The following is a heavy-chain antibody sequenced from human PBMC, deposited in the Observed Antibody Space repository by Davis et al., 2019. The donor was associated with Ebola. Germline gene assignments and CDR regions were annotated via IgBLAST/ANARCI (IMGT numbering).Heavy chain of an antibody. CDR3: AKDSLRYFDWLLSPDY. D-gene: IGHD3-9*01. J-gene: IGHJ4*02. V-gene: IGHV4-59*01. CDR2: IYYSGTT. Sequence: SETLSLTCAVSGGSISGDHWSWIRQPPGKGLEWIGYIYYSGTTNYKPSLRSRVTISVDTSKNHFSLKLSSVTAEDTAVYYCAKDSLRYFDWLLSPDYWGQGTLVTVSS. CDR1: GGSISGDH.